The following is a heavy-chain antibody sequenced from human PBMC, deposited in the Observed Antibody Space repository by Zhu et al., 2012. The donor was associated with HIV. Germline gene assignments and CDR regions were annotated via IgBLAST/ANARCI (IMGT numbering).Heavy chain of an antibody. CDR2: VSGSGDST. CDR1: GFTFSTYA. Sequence: EVQLLESGGGLVQPGGSLRLSCAASGFTFSTYAMSWVRQAPGKGPEWVSSVSGSGDSTYYVDSVKGRFTISRDNPKNTLYLQMNSLRADDTAVYYCAKDRPVAGTGRRFDFWGQGNPGHRLL. D-gene: IGHD6-19*01. J-gene: IGHJ4*02. CDR3: AKDRPVAGTGRRFDF. V-gene: IGHV3-23*01.